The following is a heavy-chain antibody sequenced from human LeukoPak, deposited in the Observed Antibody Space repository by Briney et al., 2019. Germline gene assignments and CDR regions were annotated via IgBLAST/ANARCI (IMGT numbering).Heavy chain of an antibody. V-gene: IGHV3-30*02. CDR2: IRYDGSNK. CDR1: GFTFSSYG. CDR3: AKERLGYCSSTSCYCFDY. D-gene: IGHD2-2*01. Sequence: GGSLRLSCAASGFTFSSYGMHWVRQAPGKGLEWVAFIRYDGSNKYYADSVKGRFTFSRDNSKNTLYLQMNSLRAEDTAVYYCAKERLGYCSSTSCYCFDYWGREPWSPSPQ. J-gene: IGHJ4*02.